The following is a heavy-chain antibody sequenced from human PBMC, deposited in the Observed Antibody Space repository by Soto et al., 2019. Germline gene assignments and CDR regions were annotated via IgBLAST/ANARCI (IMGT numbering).Heavy chain of an antibody. CDR3: ARGSGMATITSYYYYDMDV. CDR2: IYYSGST. CDR1: GGSISSYY. Sequence: SETLSLTCTVSGGSISSYYWSWIRQPPGKGLEWIGYIYYSGSTNYNPSLKSRVTISVDTSKNQFSLKLSSVTAADTAVYYCARGSGMATITSYYYYDMDVWGQGTTVTVSS. J-gene: IGHJ6*02. D-gene: IGHD5-12*01. V-gene: IGHV4-59*01.